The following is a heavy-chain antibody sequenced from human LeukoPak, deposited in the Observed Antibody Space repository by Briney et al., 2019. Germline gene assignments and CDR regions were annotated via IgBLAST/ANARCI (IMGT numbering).Heavy chain of an antibody. J-gene: IGHJ4*02. CDR1: GFTFSTYT. CDR3: ARLTGDDY. V-gene: IGHV3-21*01. Sequence: TGGSLRLSCAASGFTFSTYTMNWVRQAPGRGLEWVSSVSRDSSHTYYADSVKGRFTISRDNAKNSLYLQMNSLRVEDTALYYCARLTGDDYWGQGTLVTVSS. CDR2: VSRDSSHT. D-gene: IGHD7-27*01.